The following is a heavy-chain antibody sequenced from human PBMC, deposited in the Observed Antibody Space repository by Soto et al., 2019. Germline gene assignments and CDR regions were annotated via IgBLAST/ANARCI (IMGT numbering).Heavy chain of an antibody. CDR2: IGSAGGT. D-gene: IGHD2-15*01. CDR1: GFTFRGFD. V-gene: IGHV3-13*01. J-gene: IGHJ4*02. Sequence: GGSLRLSCEASGFTFRGFDMHWVRQPTGKGLEWVSTIGSAGGTYYAVSVKGRFAISRDTDKNSLSLQMNSLRAGDTALYFCVIRHEVGANFFDSWGQGTQVTVSS. CDR3: VIRHEVGANFFDS.